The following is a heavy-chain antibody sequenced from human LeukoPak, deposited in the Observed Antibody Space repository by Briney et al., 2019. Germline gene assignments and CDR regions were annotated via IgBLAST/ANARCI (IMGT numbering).Heavy chain of an antibody. CDR1: GYIFTDYW. J-gene: IGHJ6*02. CDR3: ARAWGGNYYDSSGYYSGPYYYGMDV. Sequence: GESLKISCRASGYIFTDYWIGWVRQMPGKGLEWMGIIYPGDSDTRYSPSFQGQVTISADKSISTAYLQWSSLKASDTAMYYCARAWGGNYYDSSGYYSGPYYYGMDVWGQGTTVTVSS. CDR2: IYPGDSDT. V-gene: IGHV5-51*01. D-gene: IGHD3-22*01.